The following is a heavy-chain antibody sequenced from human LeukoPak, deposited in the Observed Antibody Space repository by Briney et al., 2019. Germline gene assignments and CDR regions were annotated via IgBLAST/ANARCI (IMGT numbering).Heavy chain of an antibody. CDR1: GGTFSSYA. Sequence: GASVNVSCKASGGTFSSYAISWVRQAPGQGLEWMGGIIPIFGTANYAQNFQGRVTITADESTSTAYMELSSLRSEDTAVYYCARSSRSHFHYYYYGMDVWGQGTTVTVSS. CDR3: ARSSRSHFHYYYYGMDV. J-gene: IGHJ6*02. CDR2: IIPIFGTA. D-gene: IGHD6-13*01. V-gene: IGHV1-69*13.